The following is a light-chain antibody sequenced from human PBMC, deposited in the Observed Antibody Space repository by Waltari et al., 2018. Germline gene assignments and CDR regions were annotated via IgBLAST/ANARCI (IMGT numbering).Light chain of an antibody. CDR3: AAWDDSLNGVV. Sequence: QSALTQLPPASGSPGQSVTMSCTRTSSDVGGVNYVSWYQQHPVQAPKLLIYQVSQRPSGVPDRFSGSKSGNTASLAIRGLQSEDEADYYCAAWDDSLNGVVFGGGTKLTVL. J-gene: IGLJ2*01. CDR1: SSDVGGVNY. CDR2: QVS. V-gene: IGLV2-8*01.